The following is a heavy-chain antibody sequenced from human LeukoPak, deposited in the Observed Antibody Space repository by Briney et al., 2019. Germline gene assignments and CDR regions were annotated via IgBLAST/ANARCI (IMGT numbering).Heavy chain of an antibody. D-gene: IGHD3-10*01. CDR3: ARSPFGGPGPYYYYYYMDV. J-gene: IGHJ6*03. Sequence: GASVKVSCKASGGTFSSYAISWVRQAPGQGLEWMGGIIPIFGTANYAQKFQGRVTITADKSTSTAYMELSSLRSEDTAVYYCARSPFGGPGPYYYYYYMDVWGKGTTVTVSS. CDR1: GGTFSSYA. V-gene: IGHV1-69*06. CDR2: IIPIFGTA.